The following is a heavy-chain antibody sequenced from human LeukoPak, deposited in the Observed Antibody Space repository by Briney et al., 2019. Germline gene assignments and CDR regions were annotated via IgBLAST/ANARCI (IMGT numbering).Heavy chain of an antibody. J-gene: IGHJ4*02. CDR3: AVRNDYSNYANQRRDY. CDR2: IYYSGST. V-gene: IGHV4-39*01. Sequence: SETLSLTCTVSGGSISSSSYYWGWIRQPPGKVLEWIGSIYYSGSTYYNPSLKSRATISVDTSKNQFSLKLSSVTAADTAVYYCAVRNDYSNYANQRRDYWGQGTLVTVSS. D-gene: IGHD4-11*01. CDR1: GGSISSSSYY.